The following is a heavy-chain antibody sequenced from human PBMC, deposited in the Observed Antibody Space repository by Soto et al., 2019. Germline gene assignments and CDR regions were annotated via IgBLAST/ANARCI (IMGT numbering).Heavy chain of an antibody. CDR1: GFTFTGYY. D-gene: IGHD3-16*01. V-gene: IGHV1-2*02. J-gene: IGHJ4*02. CDR2: IKSNGDDT. Sequence: GASVKVSCKASGFTFTGYYIHWVRQVPGQGLEWMGWIKSNGDDTMYAQKFQERVTMTRDTPMNTVYMELSRLRSDDTEVNYCAPDQRAYGEPPLDYFGQGTLVTVSS. CDR3: APDQRAYGEPPLDY.